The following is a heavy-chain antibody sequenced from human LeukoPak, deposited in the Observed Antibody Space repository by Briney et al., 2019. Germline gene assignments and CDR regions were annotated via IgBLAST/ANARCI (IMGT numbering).Heavy chain of an antibody. D-gene: IGHD3-22*01. CDR3: ARQPPYYYDSSGYYSPFDY. V-gene: IGHV4-59*08. J-gene: IGHJ4*02. Sequence: PSETLSLTCTVSGGSISSYYWSWIRQPPGKGLEWIGYIYYSGSTNYNPSLKSRVTISVDTSKNQFSLKLSSVTAADTAVYYCARQPPYYYDSSGYYSPFDYWGQGTLVTVSS. CDR2: IYYSGST. CDR1: GGSISSYY.